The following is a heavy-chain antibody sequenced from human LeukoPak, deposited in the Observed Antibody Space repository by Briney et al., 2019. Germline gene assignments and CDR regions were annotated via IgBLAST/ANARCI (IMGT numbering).Heavy chain of an antibody. Sequence: SQTLSLTCTVSGGSISSADYYSSWLRQPPGKGREWTGYIDYSGNTYDNPSLKRRVTSSLHRSKHQFSLKYSCVTAADTAVYYCARATITMAVGVPADAFDIWGQGTMVTVSS. CDR3: ARATITMAVGVPADAFDI. J-gene: IGHJ3*02. D-gene: IGHD3-22*01. CDR2: IDYSGNT. V-gene: IGHV4-30-4*08. CDR1: GGSISSADYY.